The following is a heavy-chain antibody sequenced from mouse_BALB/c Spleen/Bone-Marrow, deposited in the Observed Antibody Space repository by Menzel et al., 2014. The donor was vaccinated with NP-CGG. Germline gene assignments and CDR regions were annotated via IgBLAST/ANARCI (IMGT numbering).Heavy chain of an antibody. Sequence: LQQSGSELVRPGASVKLSCKASGYTFTSYWMHWVKQRPGQGLEWIGNIYPGSGSTNYDEKFKSKATLTVDTSSSTAYMRLSSLTSEDSAVYYCTRGQLGLPSMDYWGQGTSVTVSS. CDR2: IYPGSGST. CDR1: GYTFTSYW. J-gene: IGHJ4*01. V-gene: IGHV1S22*01. D-gene: IGHD3-1*01. CDR3: TRGQLGLPSMDY.